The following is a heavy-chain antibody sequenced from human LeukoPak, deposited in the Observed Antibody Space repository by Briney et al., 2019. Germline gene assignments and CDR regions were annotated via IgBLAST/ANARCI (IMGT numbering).Heavy chain of an antibody. Sequence: GGSLRLSCAASGFTFSDYYMSWIRQAPGKGLEWVSYISSSGSTIYYADSVKDRFTISRDNAKNSLYLQMNSLRAEDTAVYYCARVRYYYDSSGYYLADYWGQGTLVTVSS. V-gene: IGHV3-11*01. D-gene: IGHD3-22*01. CDR3: ARVRYYYDSSGYYLADY. J-gene: IGHJ4*02. CDR2: ISSSGSTI. CDR1: GFTFSDYY.